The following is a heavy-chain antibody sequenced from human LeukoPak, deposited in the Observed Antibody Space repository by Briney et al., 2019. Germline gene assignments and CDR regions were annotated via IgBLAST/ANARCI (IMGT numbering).Heavy chain of an antibody. J-gene: IGHJ5*02. V-gene: IGHV4-39*01. Sequence: SETLSLTCTVSGGSISSSSYYWGWIRQPPGKGLEWFGSIYYSGSTYYNPSLKSRVTISVDTSKNQFSLKLSSVTAADTAVYYCARHYFAVVRIAARGPWFDPWGQGTLVTVSS. CDR1: GGSISSSSYY. CDR2: IYYSGST. D-gene: IGHD6-13*01. CDR3: ARHYFAVVRIAARGPWFDP.